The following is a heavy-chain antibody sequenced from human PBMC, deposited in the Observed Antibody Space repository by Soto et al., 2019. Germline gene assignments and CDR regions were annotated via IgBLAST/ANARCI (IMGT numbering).Heavy chain of an antibody. CDR1: GFTFSSYA. J-gene: IGHJ6*02. CDR3: AREFYGSGLGYGMDV. Sequence: QVQLVESGGGVVQPGRSLRLSCAASGFTFSSYAMHWVRQAPGKGLEWVAVISYDGSNKYYADSVKGRFTISRDNSKNTLYLQMNSLSAEDTAVYYCAREFYGSGLGYGMDVWGQGTTVTVSS. D-gene: IGHD3-10*01. V-gene: IGHV3-30-3*01. CDR2: ISYDGSNK.